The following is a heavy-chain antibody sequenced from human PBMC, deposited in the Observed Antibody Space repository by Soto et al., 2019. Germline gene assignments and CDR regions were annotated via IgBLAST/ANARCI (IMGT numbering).Heavy chain of an antibody. Sequence: PGESLKISCKGSGYSFTNYWIGWVRQMPGKGLEWMGLIYPGDSDTRYSPSFQGQVTISADKSISTANLQWSSLKASDTAMYYCARRDSTTCAGDAFDICGQRTMVSVSS. V-gene: IGHV5-51*01. J-gene: IGHJ3*02. CDR3: ARRDSTTCAGDAFDI. CDR1: GYSFTNYW. D-gene: IGHD3-16*01. CDR2: IYPGDSDT.